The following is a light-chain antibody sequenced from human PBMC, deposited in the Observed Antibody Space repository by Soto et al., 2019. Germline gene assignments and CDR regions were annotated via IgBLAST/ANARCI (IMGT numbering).Light chain of an antibody. Sequence: DIQMTQSPSSLSAAVGDRVTITCRASQSIGSYLHWYQQKPGKAPKLLIYAASSLQSGVPSRFSGSGSGTDFTLTISSLQPEDFATYYCQQSYSTPRTFGQGTKVDI. V-gene: IGKV1-39*01. CDR2: AAS. J-gene: IGKJ1*01. CDR3: QQSYSTPRT. CDR1: QSIGSY.